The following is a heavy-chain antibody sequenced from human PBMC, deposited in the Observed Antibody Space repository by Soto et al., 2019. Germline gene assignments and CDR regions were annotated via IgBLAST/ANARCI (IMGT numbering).Heavy chain of an antibody. CDR3: ATTYCSGGYCFSSEY. CDR1: GITFRSYS. CDR2: ITSDSSDI. Sequence: PGGSLRLSCAASGITFRSYSMSWVRQAPGKGLEWVASITSDSSDIYYEDSVKGRFTISRDNGENSLYLQMTSLRAEDTGVYYCATTYCSGGYCFSSEYWGQGVLVTVSS. J-gene: IGHJ4*02. D-gene: IGHD2-15*01. V-gene: IGHV3-21*01.